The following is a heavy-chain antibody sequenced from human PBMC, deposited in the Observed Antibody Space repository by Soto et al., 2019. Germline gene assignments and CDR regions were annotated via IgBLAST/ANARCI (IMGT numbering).Heavy chain of an antibody. V-gene: IGHV1-46*01. D-gene: IGHD2-8*01. J-gene: IGHJ4*02. CDR2: IDPTKGAGT. CDR3: ARDTTLKCYFEK. Sequence: ASVXVAFKSSRNTFTSYFMHFLRQTPGQGLEWVGRIDPTKGAGTHYASRFQGRVTLTRDTSTTTVYMELASLRFEDTPVYHCARDTTLKCYFEKCGQRTLVTVYS. CDR1: RNTFTSYF.